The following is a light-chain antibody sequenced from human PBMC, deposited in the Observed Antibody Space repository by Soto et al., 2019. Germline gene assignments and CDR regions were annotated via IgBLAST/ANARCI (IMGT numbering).Light chain of an antibody. J-gene: IGLJ3*02. CDR2: NIE. V-gene: IGLV8-61*01. Sequence: QTVVTQEASLSVSPGGTVTLTCGLNSGSVSTSHYPSWYQQTPGQPPRTLILNIEGRPSGVPERFSGTIIGRRAALTITGAQSEDESDYYCMLSVGTGVWVFGGGTKLT. CDR1: SGSVSTSHY. CDR3: MLSVGTGVWV.